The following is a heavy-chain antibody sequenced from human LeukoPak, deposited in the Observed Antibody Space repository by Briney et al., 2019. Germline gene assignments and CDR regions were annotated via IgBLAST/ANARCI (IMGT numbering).Heavy chain of an antibody. CDR3: ARVGRSYYYDSSGDQH. CDR2: ISAYNGNT. J-gene: IGHJ1*01. D-gene: IGHD3-22*01. Sequence: ASVKVSCKASGYTFTSYGISWVRQAPGQGLEWMGWISAYNGNTNYAQKLQGRVTMTTDTSTSTAYMELRSLRSDDTAVYYCARVGRSYYYDSSGDQHWGQGTLVTVSS. CDR1: GYTFTSYG. V-gene: IGHV1-18*01.